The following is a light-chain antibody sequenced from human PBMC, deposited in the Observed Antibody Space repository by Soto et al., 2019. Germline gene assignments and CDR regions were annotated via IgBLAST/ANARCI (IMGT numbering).Light chain of an antibody. CDR3: QQYNNWPPYT. Sequence: EIVMTQSPATLFVSPGERATLFCRASQRGSSNLAWYQQKPGQAPRLLIYVASTRATGIPARFSGSESGTEFTLTISSLQSENFAVYYCQQYNNWPPYTFGQGTKLEIK. CDR2: VAS. CDR1: QRGSSN. V-gene: IGKV3-15*01. J-gene: IGKJ2*01.